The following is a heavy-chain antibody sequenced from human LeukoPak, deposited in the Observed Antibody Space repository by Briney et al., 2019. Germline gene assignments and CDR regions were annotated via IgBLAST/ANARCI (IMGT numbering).Heavy chain of an antibody. Sequence: VKVSYKVSGYTLTELSMHWVRQAPGKGVEWMGGFDPEDGETIYTQKFQGRVTMTEDTSTDTAYMELSSLRSEDTAVYYCATGGSGSYYELDYWGQGTLVTVSS. CDR1: GYTLTELS. V-gene: IGHV1-24*01. CDR3: ATGGSGSYYELDY. D-gene: IGHD3-10*01. CDR2: FDPEDGET. J-gene: IGHJ4*02.